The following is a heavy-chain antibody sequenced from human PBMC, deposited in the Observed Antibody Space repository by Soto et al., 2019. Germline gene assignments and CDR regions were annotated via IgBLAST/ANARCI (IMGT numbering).Heavy chain of an antibody. V-gene: IGHV1-3*01. CDR3: ARGHLAVVPVASWFYYMDV. CDR2: INAGNGNT. CDR1: GYTFTNYA. Sequence: ASVKVSCKASGYTFTNYAVHWVRQAPGQRLDWMGWINAGNGNTRFSQNLQGRVTITRDTSARTVYMELSSLRSEDAAVYYCARGHLAVVPVASWFYYMDVWGKGTTVTVSS. J-gene: IGHJ6*03. D-gene: IGHD2-2*01.